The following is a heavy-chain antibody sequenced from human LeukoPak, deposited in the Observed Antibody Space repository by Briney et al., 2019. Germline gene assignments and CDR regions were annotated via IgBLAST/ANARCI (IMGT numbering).Heavy chain of an antibody. CDR1: GFTFSSYA. CDR2: ISSNGGST. V-gene: IGHV3-64D*09. D-gene: IGHD3-22*01. J-gene: IGHJ5*02. CDR3: AREGYDSSGYYSGWFDP. Sequence: PGGSLRLSCSASGFTFSSYAMHWVRQAPGKGLEYVSAISSNGGSTYYADSVKGRFTISRDNSKNTLYLQMSSLRAEDTAVYYCAREGYDSSGYYSGWFDPWGQGTLVTVSS.